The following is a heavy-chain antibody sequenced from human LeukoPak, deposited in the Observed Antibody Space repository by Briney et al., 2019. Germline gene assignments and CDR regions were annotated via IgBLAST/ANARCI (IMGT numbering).Heavy chain of an antibody. J-gene: IGHJ4*02. V-gene: IGHV3-7*01. CDR3: AKGGGCGADCYDY. CDR2: IKQDGSEK. Sequence: PGGSLRLSCAASGFTFSDYYMSWIRQAPGKGLEWVANIKQDGSEKYYVDSVKGRFTISRDNAKNSLYLQMNSLRAEDTAVYYCAKGGGCGADCYDYWGQGTLVTVSS. D-gene: IGHD2-21*01. CDR1: GFTFSDYY.